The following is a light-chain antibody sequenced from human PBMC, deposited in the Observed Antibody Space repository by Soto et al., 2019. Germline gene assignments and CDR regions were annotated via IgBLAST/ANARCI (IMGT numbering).Light chain of an antibody. J-gene: IGKJ1*01. V-gene: IGKV3-15*01. CDR2: GAS. CDR3: QQYNNWPQT. Sequence: EILLTQSPGTLSLSPGESGTLSCRAGQALSSSSLAWYQQKPGQAPRLLIYGASTRATGIPPRFSGSGSGREFTLTISSLQSEDFAVYYCQQYNNWPQTFGQGTKVDI. CDR1: QALSSSS.